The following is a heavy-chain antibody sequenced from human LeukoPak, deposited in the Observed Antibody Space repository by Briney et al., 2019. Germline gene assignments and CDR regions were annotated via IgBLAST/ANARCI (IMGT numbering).Heavy chain of an antibody. Sequence: ASVKVSCKASGYTFTGYYIHWVRQAPGQDLEWMGWINPNSGVTNYAQRFQGRVTMTRDTSITTAYMGLSRLTSDDTAVYYCAKVAPGPFHYWGQGTLVTVSS. J-gene: IGHJ4*02. V-gene: IGHV1-2*02. CDR1: GYTFTGYY. CDR2: INPNSGVT. CDR3: AKVAPGPFHY.